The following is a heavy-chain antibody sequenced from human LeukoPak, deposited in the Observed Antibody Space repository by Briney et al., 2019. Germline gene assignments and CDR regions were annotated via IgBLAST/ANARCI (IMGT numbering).Heavy chain of an antibody. V-gene: IGHV6-1*01. Sequence: SQTLSLTCAISGDSVSSNSAAWIWIRQSPSRGLEWLGRTYYRSEWYNDYALSVKSRISIDPDTSKNQFSLKLSSVTAADTAVYYCARKPYSSVSYYGMDVWGQGTTVTVSS. CDR2: TYYRSEWYN. CDR1: GDSVSSNSAA. D-gene: IGHD6-25*01. CDR3: ARKPYSSVSYYGMDV. J-gene: IGHJ6*02.